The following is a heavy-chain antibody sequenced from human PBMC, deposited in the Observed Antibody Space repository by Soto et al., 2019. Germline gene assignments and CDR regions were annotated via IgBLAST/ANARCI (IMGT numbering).Heavy chain of an antibody. D-gene: IGHD3-22*01. J-gene: IGHJ5*02. CDR2: IYYTGSA. CDR3: ARERHYDSRGHYFLENWFDP. V-gene: IGHV4-61*01. CDR1: GGPVSNGNYY. Sequence: KASETLSLTCTVSGGPVSNGNYYWSWLRQAPGKGLEWIGHIYYTGSATYNPSLRSRVTISLDTSKNQFSLKLSSVTTADTAVYYCARERHYDSRGHYFLENWFDPWGQGTLVTVSS.